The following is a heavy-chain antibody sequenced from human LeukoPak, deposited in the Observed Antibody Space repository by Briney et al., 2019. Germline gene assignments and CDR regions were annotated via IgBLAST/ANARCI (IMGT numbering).Heavy chain of an antibody. CDR2: IDYDGSGK. CDR1: GFNFKSFW. Sequence: GGSLRLSCAASGFNFKSFWMSWVRQVPTKGPEWVATIDYDGSGKYYVDSVKGRFTISRDNVKNSLYLEMNSLRAEDTAIYFCAKYPRTFDFWGQGILVTVSS. D-gene: IGHD2-2*02. V-gene: IGHV3-7*01. J-gene: IGHJ4*02. CDR3: AKYPRTFDF.